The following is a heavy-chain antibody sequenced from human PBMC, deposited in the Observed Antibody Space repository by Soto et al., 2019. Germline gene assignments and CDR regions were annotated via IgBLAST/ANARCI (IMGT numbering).Heavy chain of an antibody. CDR1: GGSISSGGYY. CDR3: ARVRYIWGSYRHVFFDY. D-gene: IGHD3-16*02. V-gene: IGHV4-31*03. CDR2: IYYSGST. Sequence: QVQLQESGPGLVKPSQTLSLTCTVSGGSISSGGYYWSWIRQHPGKGLEWIGYIYYSGSTYYNPSLKSRVTISVDTSNNQFSLKLSSVTAADTAVYYCARVRYIWGSYRHVFFDYWGQGTLVTVSS. J-gene: IGHJ4*02.